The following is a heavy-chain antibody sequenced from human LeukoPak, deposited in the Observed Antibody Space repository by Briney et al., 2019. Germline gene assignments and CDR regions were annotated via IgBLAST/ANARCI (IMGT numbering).Heavy chain of an antibody. Sequence: ASVKVSCKSSGYTFTGYYMHWVRQAPGQGLGWMGWINPNSGGTKFAQKFQGRVTMTRDTSISTAYMELSRLRSDDTAVFYCAREQVSGGDYYYMDVWGKGTTVTVSS. CDR1: GYTFTGYY. CDR2: INPNSGGT. J-gene: IGHJ6*03. D-gene: IGHD2-15*01. V-gene: IGHV1-2*02. CDR3: AREQVSGGDYYYMDV.